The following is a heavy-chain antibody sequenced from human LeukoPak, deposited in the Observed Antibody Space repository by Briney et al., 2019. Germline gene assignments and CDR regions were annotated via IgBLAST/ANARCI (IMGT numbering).Heavy chain of an antibody. CDR3: AITDY. V-gene: IGHV3-30-3*01. CDR1: GFTFSNYA. Sequence: GGSLRLSCAASGFTFSNYAMHWVRQAPGKGLEWVAVVSYDGSNKYYADSVKGRFTISRDNSKNTLYLQMNSLRAEDTAVYYCAITDYWGQGTLVTVSS. J-gene: IGHJ4*02. CDR2: VSYDGSNK.